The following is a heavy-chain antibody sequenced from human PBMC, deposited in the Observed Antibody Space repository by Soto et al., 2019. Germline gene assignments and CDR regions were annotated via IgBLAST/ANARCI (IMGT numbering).Heavy chain of an antibody. CDR1: GYTFTTYY. CDR2: INPSSGST. V-gene: IGHV1-46*03. D-gene: IGHD3-9*01. J-gene: IGHJ3*01. CDR3: ATFFRTTLQGDNYFDF. Sequence: QVHLVQSGAEVQRPGASVKISCKTSGYTFTTYYMYWVRQAPGQGLEYMGIINPSSGSTSYVQKFQGRVTMTKDTSTSTGHLELSSLKSEDTAVYYCATFFRTTLQGDNYFDFWGPGTVVTVSS.